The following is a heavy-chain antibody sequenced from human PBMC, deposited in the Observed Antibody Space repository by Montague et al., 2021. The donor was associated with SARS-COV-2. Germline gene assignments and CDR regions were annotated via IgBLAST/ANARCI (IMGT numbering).Heavy chain of an antibody. Sequence: SLRLFCAASGFTFSSYAMHWVRQAPGKGLEWVAVISYDGSNKYYADSVKGRFTISRDNSKNTLYLQMNSLRAEDTAVYYCARTYSGSYFGAFDIWGQGTMVTVSS. CDR1: GFTFSSYA. J-gene: IGHJ3*02. CDR3: ARTYSGSYFGAFDI. D-gene: IGHD1-26*01. V-gene: IGHV3-30-3*01. CDR2: ISYDGSNK.